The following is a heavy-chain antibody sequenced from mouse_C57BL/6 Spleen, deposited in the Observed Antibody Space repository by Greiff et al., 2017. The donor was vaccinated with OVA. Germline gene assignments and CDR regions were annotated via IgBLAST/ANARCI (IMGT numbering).Heavy chain of an antibody. CDR1: CYAFSSYW. Sequence: QVQLQQSGAELVKPGASVKISCKASCYAFSSYWMNWVKQRPGKGLEWIGQIYPGDGDTNYNGKFKGKATLTADKSSSTAYMQLSSLTSEDSAVYFCARGGYDYDKGDYWGQGTTLTVSS. V-gene: IGHV1-80*01. J-gene: IGHJ2*01. D-gene: IGHD2-4*01. CDR2: IYPGDGDT. CDR3: ARGGYDYDKGDY.